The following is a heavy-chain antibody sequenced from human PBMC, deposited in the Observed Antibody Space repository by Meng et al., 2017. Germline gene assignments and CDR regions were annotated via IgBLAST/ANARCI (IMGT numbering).Heavy chain of an antibody. V-gene: IGHV3-30*01. CDR2: ISYDGSNK. D-gene: IGHD3-22*01. J-gene: IGHJ4*02. CDR1: EFTFSSYA. CDR3: ARSSSGYYFDY. Sequence: RLGESGGGVFQPGRSLRLSCAASEFTFSSYAMHWVRQAPGKGLEWVAVISYDGSNKYYADSVKGRFTISRDNSKNTLYLQMNSLRAEDTAVYYCARSSSGYYFDYWGQGTLVTVSS.